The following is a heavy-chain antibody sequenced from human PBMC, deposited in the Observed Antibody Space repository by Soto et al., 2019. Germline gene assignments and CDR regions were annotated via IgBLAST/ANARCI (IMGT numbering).Heavy chain of an antibody. CDR2: IYGGGTT. Sequence: EVQLVESGGGVIQPGGSLRLSCAASGFSVSSKYMTWVRQAPGKGLEWVSVIYGGGTTYYADSVEGRATISRDNSKNTLYLQMNSLRADDTAVYYCVQTTGWPGFDFWGQGTLVTVSS. CDR1: GFSVSSKY. CDR3: VQTTGWPGFDF. D-gene: IGHD6-19*01. V-gene: IGHV3-53*01. J-gene: IGHJ4*02.